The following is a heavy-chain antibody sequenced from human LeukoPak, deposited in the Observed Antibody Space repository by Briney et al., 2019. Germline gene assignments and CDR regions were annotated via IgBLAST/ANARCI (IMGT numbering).Heavy chain of an antibody. Sequence: GGSLRLSCAASGFTFSSYSMNWVRQAPGKGLEWVSSISSSSSYIYYADSVKGRFTISRDNAKNSLYLQMNSLRAEDTAVYYCARDKGFFADTYYYDSSGFRPPFDYWGQGTLVTVSS. CDR1: GFTFSSYS. CDR2: ISSSSSYI. CDR3: ARDKGFFADTYYYDSSGFRPPFDY. V-gene: IGHV3-21*01. D-gene: IGHD3-22*01. J-gene: IGHJ4*02.